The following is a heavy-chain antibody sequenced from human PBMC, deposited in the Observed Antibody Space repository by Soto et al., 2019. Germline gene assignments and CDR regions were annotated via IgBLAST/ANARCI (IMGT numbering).Heavy chain of an antibody. D-gene: IGHD3-22*01. Sequence: PGGSLRLSCAASGFTFSSYGMHWVRQAPGKGLEWVAVISYDGSNKYYADSVKGRFTISRDNSKNTLYLQMNSLRAEDTAVYYCAKDFYDSSGYGPFDYWGQGTLVTVYS. CDR3: AKDFYDSSGYGPFDY. CDR2: ISYDGSNK. V-gene: IGHV3-30*18. J-gene: IGHJ4*02. CDR1: GFTFSSYG.